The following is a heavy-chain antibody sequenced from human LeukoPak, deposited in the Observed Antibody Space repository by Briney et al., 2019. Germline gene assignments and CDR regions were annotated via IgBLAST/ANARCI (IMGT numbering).Heavy chain of an antibody. CDR2: ISGSGGGT. D-gene: IGHD3-22*01. CDR3: AKGFYDSGG. Sequence: GGSLRLSCAVSGITLSNYGMSWVRQAPGKGLEWVAGISGSGGGTNYADSVKGRFTISRDSPKNTLYLQMNSLRAEDTAVYFCAKGFYDSGGWGRGTLVTVSS. J-gene: IGHJ4*02. V-gene: IGHV3-23*01. CDR1: GITLSNYG.